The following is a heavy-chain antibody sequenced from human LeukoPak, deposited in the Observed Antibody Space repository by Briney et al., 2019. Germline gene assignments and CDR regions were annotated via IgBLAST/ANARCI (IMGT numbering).Heavy chain of an antibody. CDR3: AKNGDRGAYCSGGSCYPYYYYNMDV. D-gene: IGHD2-15*01. V-gene: IGHV3-23*01. CDR1: GFTFSNHG. CDR2: LSGSGGRT. Sequence: GGTLRLSCAASGFTFSNHGMSWVRQAPGKGLEWVSALSGSGGRTYYADSLKGRFTISRDNSKNTLYLQMNSLRAEDTAIYYCAKNGDRGAYCSGGSCYPYYYYNMDVWGKGTTVTISS. J-gene: IGHJ6*03.